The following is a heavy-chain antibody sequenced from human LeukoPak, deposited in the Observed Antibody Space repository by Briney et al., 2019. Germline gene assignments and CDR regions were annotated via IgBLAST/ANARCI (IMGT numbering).Heavy chain of an antibody. CDR3: ARNWGSGGSYLFDS. D-gene: IGHD6-19*01. CDR1: GGSMSSYY. Sequence: SETLSLTCTVSGGSMSSYYWSWVRQPPGKGLEWIGYVYVQSSEYTSYNPSLKSRVSISFDTSKNHFSLSLTAVTAADTAVYYCARNWGSGGSYLFDSWGQGTLVSVSS. J-gene: IGHJ4*02. V-gene: IGHV4-4*08. CDR2: VYVQSSEYT.